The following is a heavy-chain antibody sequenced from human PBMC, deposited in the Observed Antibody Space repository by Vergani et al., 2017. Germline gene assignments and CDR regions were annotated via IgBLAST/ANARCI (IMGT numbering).Heavy chain of an antibody. V-gene: IGHV3-48*01. CDR3: VRGPDYCTFDS. Sequence: DVRLVESGGGVVQPGGSLRLSCAASGFTFSAYSMNWVRQTPGKGLEWISYIGVSDNSIYYADSVMGRFAISRDNARNLLFLQMNSLRADDSALYFCVRGPDYCTFDSWGQGTLVTVS. CDR1: GFTFSAYS. CDR2: IGVSDNSI. D-gene: IGHD2/OR15-2a*01. J-gene: IGHJ4*02.